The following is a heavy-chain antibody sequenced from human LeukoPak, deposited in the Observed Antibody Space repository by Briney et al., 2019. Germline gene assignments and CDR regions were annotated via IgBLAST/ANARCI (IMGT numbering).Heavy chain of an antibody. CDR3: ARVRCSGGSCPYYYYYYYMDV. CDR2: IYYSGST. V-gene: IGHV4-39*07. J-gene: IGHJ6*03. CDR1: GASISGTAYY. D-gene: IGHD2-15*01. Sequence: SETLSLTCTVSGASISGTAYYWGWVRQPPRKGLEWIGSIYYSGSTYYNPSLKSRVTISVDTSKNQFSLKLSSVTAADTAVYYCARVRCSGGSCPYYYYYYYMDVWGKGTTVTVSS.